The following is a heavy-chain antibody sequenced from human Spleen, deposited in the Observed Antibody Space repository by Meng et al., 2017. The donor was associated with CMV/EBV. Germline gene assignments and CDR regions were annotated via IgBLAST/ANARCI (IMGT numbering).Heavy chain of an antibody. CDR3: ARARRNSDFDY. Sequence: LTCAGFGGSCSDYYWSWIRQPPGKGLEWIGGIYHSGSTNYNPSLKSRVTISVDTSKNQFSLKVSSVTAADTAVYYCARARRNSDFDYWGQGTLVTVSS. CDR2: IYHSGST. D-gene: IGHD4-23*01. V-gene: IGHV4-34*01. J-gene: IGHJ4*02. CDR1: GGSCSDYY.